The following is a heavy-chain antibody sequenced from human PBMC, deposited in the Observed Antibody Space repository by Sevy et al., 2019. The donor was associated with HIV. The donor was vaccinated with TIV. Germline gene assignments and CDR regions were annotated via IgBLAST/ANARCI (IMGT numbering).Heavy chain of an antibody. CDR2: ISSTSSYI. Sequence: GGSLRLSCAASGFTFSTYSMNWVRQAPGKGLEWVSSISSTSSYIDYAYSVKGRFTISRDNAKNSLYLQMNNLRAEDTAVYYCARDYNSGRRKCNLFDPWGQGTLVTVSS. CDR3: ARDYNSGRRKCNLFDP. J-gene: IGHJ5*02. D-gene: IGHD6-19*01. CDR1: GFTFSTYS. V-gene: IGHV3-21*01.